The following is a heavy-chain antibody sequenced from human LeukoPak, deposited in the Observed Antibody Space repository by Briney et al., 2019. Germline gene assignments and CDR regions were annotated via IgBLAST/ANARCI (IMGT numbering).Heavy chain of an antibody. Sequence: QPGGSLRLSCAVSGFTFSSYEMNWVRQAPGKGLEWVSYISTSGSTIYYADSVKGRSTISRDNAKNSLYLQMNSLRAEDTAVYYCARVGSGYYPRSGYYYYGMDVWGQGTTVTVSS. CDR2: ISTSGSTI. CDR3: ARVGSGYYPRSGYYYYGMDV. V-gene: IGHV3-48*03. D-gene: IGHD3-3*01. J-gene: IGHJ6*02. CDR1: GFTFSSYE.